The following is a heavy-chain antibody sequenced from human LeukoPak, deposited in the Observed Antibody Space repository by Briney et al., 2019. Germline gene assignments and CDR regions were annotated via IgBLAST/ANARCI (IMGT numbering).Heavy chain of an antibody. Sequence: PSETLSLTCTVSGYSISSGYYWGWIRQPPGKGLEWIGSIYHSGSTYYNPSLKSRVTISVDKSKNQFSLKLSSVTAADTAVYYCARDRPPSIAAAGNPLDYWGQGTLVTVSS. V-gene: IGHV4-38-2*02. CDR2: IYHSGST. CDR3: ARDRPPSIAAAGNPLDY. J-gene: IGHJ4*02. CDR1: GYSISSGYY. D-gene: IGHD6-13*01.